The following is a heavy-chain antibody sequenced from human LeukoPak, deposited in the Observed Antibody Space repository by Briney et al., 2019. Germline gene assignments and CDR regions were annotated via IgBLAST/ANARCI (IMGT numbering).Heavy chain of an antibody. CDR3: ARGKAPPSCGGDCFTFDY. V-gene: IGHV1-8*03. CDR1: GYTFTSYD. CDR2: MNPNSGNT. Sequence: ASVKVTCKASGYTFTSYDINWVRQATGQGLEWMGWMNPNSGNTGYAQKFQGRVTITRNTSISIAYMELSSLRSEDTAVYYCARGKAPPSCGGDCFTFDYWGQGTLVTVSS. J-gene: IGHJ4*02. D-gene: IGHD2-21*01.